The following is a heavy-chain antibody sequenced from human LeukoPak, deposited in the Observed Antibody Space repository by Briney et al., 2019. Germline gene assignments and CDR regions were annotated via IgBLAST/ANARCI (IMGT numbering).Heavy chain of an antibody. CDR1: GFTFSIYA. V-gene: IGHV3-23*01. D-gene: IGHD3-22*01. Sequence: PGGSLRLSCAASGFTFSIYAMSWVRQAPGKGLEWVSTVSGSGHSTFYADSVKGRFTISRDNAKNSLYLQMNSLRAEDTALYYCARYYYDSSGYYQYYFDYWGQGTLVTVSS. CDR3: ARYYYDSSGYYQYYFDY. J-gene: IGHJ4*02. CDR2: VSGSGHST.